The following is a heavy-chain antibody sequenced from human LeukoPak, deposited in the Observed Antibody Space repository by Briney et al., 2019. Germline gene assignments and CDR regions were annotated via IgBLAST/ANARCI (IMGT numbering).Heavy chain of an antibody. D-gene: IGHD3-22*01. Sequence: SETLSLTCTVSGGSISVYYWSWIRQPPGKGLEWIGYIYYSGSTNYNPSLKSRVTISVDTSKNQFSLKLSSVSAADTAVYYCARHSKYYYDSSGSYVGYFQHWGQGTLVTVSS. J-gene: IGHJ1*01. CDR3: ARHSKYYYDSSGSYVGYFQH. CDR2: IYYSGST. V-gene: IGHV4-59*08. CDR1: GGSISVYY.